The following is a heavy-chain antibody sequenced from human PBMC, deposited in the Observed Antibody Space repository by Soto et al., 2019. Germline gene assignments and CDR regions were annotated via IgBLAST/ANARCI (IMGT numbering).Heavy chain of an antibody. J-gene: IGHJ4*02. D-gene: IGHD6-13*01. CDR2: IWCDGRNK. V-gene: IGHV3-33*01. CDR3: ARAQTVAAAGRVAVSDY. CDR1: GFTFCSYG. Sequence: GSLRLSCAASGFTFCSYGMHWVRQAPGKGLEWVAVIWCDGRNKYYADSVKGRFTISRDNSKNTLYLQMNSLRAEDTAVYYCARAQTVAAAGRVAVSDYWGQGTLVTVSS.